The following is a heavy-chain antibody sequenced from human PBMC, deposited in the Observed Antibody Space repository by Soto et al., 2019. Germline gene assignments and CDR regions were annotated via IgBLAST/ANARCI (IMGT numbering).Heavy chain of an antibody. D-gene: IGHD1-1*01. V-gene: IGHV6-1*01. CDR3: ARDQHGYLVDY. CDR1: GDSVSSNSVA. Sequence: SQTLSLTCAISGDSVSSNSVAWNWIRQSPSRGLEWLGRTYYRSQWYSDYAVSVRGRITINPDTSKNQFSLQLNSVIPEDTAVYYCARDQHGYLVDYWGQGTLVTVSS. J-gene: IGHJ4*02. CDR2: TYYRSQWYS.